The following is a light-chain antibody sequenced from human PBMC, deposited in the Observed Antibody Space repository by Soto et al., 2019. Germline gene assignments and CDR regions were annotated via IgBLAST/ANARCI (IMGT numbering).Light chain of an antibody. CDR1: SSNIWAGYD. J-gene: IGLJ2*01. V-gene: IGLV1-40*01. CDR2: VNN. CDR3: QSYDSSLSGYVV. Sequence: QSVLTQPPSVSGAPGQRVTISCTGSSSNIWAGYDVHWYQQLPGTAPKLLIYVNNNRPSGVPDRFSGSKSGTSASLAITGLQAEDEADYYCQSYDSSLSGYVVFGGGTKPTVL.